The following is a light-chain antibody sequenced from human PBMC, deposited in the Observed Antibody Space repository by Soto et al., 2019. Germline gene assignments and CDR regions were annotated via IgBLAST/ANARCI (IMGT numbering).Light chain of an antibody. CDR1: SSDVGGYNS. CDR3: CSYTSGSALYV. Sequence: QSALTQPASVSGSPGQSITISCTGTSSDVGGYNSVSWYQQHPGKAPKLMIYDVSNRPSGVSNRFSGSKSGNTASLTISGLQAEDEADYYCCSYTSGSALYVFGTGTKVTVL. CDR2: DVS. V-gene: IGLV2-14*01. J-gene: IGLJ1*01.